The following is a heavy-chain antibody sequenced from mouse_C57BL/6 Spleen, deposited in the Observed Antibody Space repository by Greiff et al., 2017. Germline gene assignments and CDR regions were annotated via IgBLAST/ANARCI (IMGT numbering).Heavy chain of an antibody. D-gene: IGHD4-1*01. CDR2: ISDGGSYT. Sequence: DVQLVESGGGLVKPGGSLKLSCAASGFTFSSYAMSWVRQTPEKRLEWVATISDGGSYTYYPDNVKGRFTISRDNAKNNLYLQMSHLKSEDTAMYYCARDSNLGGYFDVWGTGTTVTVSS. CDR1: GFTFSSYA. CDR3: ARDSNLGGYFDV. V-gene: IGHV5-4*01. J-gene: IGHJ1*03.